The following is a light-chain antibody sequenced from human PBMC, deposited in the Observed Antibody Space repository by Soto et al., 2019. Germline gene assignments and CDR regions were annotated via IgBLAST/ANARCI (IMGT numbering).Light chain of an antibody. J-gene: IGKJ4*01. V-gene: IGKV3-11*01. CDR2: DTS. CDR1: QSVSSY. CDR3: QQHSNWPF. Sequence: EIVLTQSPATLSLSPGERATLSCRASQSVSSYLAWYQQKPGQAPRLLIYDTSVRATGIPARFSGSGSETDFTLTISSLEPDDFAVYYCQQHSNWPFFGGGTKVEIK.